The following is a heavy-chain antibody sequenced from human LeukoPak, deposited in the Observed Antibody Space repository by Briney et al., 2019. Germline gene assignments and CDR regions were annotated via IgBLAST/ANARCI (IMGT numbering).Heavy chain of an antibody. CDR3: ARSEVATIYYFDY. D-gene: IGHD5-24*01. CDR1: GGTFSSYA. V-gene: IGHV1-69*01. Sequence: GASVKVSCKASGGTFSSYAISWVRQAPGQGLEWMGGIIPIFGTANYAQKFQGRVTITADESTSTAYMELSSLRSEDTAVYYCARSEVATIYYFDYWGQGTLVTVSS. J-gene: IGHJ4*02. CDR2: IIPIFGTA.